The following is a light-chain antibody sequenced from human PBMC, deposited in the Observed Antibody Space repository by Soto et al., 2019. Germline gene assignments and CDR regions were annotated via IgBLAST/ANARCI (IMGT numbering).Light chain of an antibody. CDR3: MQGTHLPIT. Sequence: VVMTQSPLSLPVTLGQPASISCRSTQSLVHSDGIAYFSWFQQRPGRAPRRLIYKVSNRECGVPARFSGSGSGTDFALNISRVEAEDVGVYYCMQGTHLPITFGQGTRLEIK. J-gene: IGKJ5*01. V-gene: IGKV2-30*02. CDR2: KVS. CDR1: QSLVHSDGIAY.